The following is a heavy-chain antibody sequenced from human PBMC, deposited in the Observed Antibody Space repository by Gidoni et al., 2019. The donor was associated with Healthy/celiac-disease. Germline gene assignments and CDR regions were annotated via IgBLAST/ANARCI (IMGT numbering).Heavy chain of an antibody. Sequence: QVQLVQSGAAVTKPGSSVKVSCKSYGGPSSSYAIRWVRQAPGQGLEWMGGIIPIFGTANYAQKFQGRVTITADESTSTAYMELSSLRSEDTAVYYCASNRGQSSRWLPSSNAYWGQGTLVTVSS. CDR3: ASNRGQSSRWLPSSNAY. CDR1: GGPSSSYA. J-gene: IGHJ4*02. CDR2: IIPIFGTA. V-gene: IGHV1-69*01. D-gene: IGHD3-22*01.